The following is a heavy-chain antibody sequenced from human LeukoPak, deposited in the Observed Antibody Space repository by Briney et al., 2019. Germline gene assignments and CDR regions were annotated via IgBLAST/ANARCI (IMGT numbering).Heavy chain of an antibody. Sequence: PGGSLRLSCAASGFTFGSYWMNWVRQAPGKGLVWVSRINSDGSSTNYADSVKGRFTISRDNAQNTLFLQMDSLRPEDTAVYYCVRSLRSADFWGQGTLVTVSS. CDR1: GFTFGSYW. CDR2: INSDGSST. V-gene: IGHV3-74*01. J-gene: IGHJ4*02. CDR3: VRSLRSADF.